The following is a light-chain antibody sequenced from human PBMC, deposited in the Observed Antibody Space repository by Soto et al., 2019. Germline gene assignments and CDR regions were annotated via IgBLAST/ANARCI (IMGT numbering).Light chain of an antibody. J-gene: IGKJ1*01. CDR1: HSVNSN. CDR3: QQYNNWNRT. CDR2: GTS. V-gene: IGKV3-15*01. Sequence: EIVMTQSPATLSVSPGERVTLSCRASHSVNSNLTWYQQKPGQAPRLLVYGTSTRATGTPTRFSGSGTGTAFTLTISSLHSEDFAVYYWQQYNNWNRTFVQGTKVDIK.